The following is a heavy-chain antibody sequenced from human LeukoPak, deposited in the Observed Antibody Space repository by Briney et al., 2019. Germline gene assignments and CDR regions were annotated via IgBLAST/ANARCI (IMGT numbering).Heavy chain of an antibody. CDR3: AAGKGRSRPPPPDAFDI. V-gene: IGHV1-2*02. CDR1: GGTFSSYA. Sequence: ASVKVSCKASGGTFSSYAISWVRQAPGQGLEWMGGINPNSGGTNYAQKFQGRVTMTRDTSISTAYMELSRRRSDDTALYYFAAGKGRSRPPPPDAFDIWGQGTMVTVSS. CDR2: INPNSGGT. J-gene: IGHJ3*02. D-gene: IGHD2-15*01.